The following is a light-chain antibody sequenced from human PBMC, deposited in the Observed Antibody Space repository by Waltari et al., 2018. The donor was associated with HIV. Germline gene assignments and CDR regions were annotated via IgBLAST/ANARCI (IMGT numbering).Light chain of an antibody. J-gene: IGLJ3*02. Sequence: QLALTQSPSASASLGASVRLTCTLSSGQSSYSIALHQQQPEKGPRFLMRLNSDGRHTRGDGIPDRFSGSASGAERYLTISSLQSEDEADYYCQSWDNGVRVFGGGTKLTVL. CDR1: SGQSSYS. CDR2: LNSDGRH. V-gene: IGLV4-69*01. CDR3: QSWDNGVRV.